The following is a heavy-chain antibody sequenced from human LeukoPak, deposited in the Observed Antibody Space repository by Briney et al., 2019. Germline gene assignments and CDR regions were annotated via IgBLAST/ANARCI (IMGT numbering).Heavy chain of an antibody. J-gene: IGHJ4*02. CDR1: GFTFSNTW. CDR2: IRSKSDGGTT. CDR3: AADVPENAAQIDY. Sequence: RTGGSLSLSCAVSGFTFSNTWMSWVRRAPGKGLEWVARIRSKSDGGTTDYAATVKGRFSISRDDSRNTVYLQMNSLRTEDTAVFYCAADVPENAAQIDYWGQGTLVTVSS. V-gene: IGHV3-15*01. D-gene: IGHD2-15*01.